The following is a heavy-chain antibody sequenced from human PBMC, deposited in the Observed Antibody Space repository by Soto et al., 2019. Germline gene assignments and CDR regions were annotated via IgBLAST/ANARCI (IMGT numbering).Heavy chain of an antibody. Sequence: SETLSLTCTVSGGSISSYYLSWSRQPPGKGLEWIVYIYYSGSTNYNPSLKSRVTISVDTSKNQFSLKLSSVTAADTAVYYCARDSDTAMSYFDYWGQGTLVTVSS. D-gene: IGHD5-18*01. CDR3: ARDSDTAMSYFDY. CDR1: GGSISSYY. V-gene: IGHV4-59*01. CDR2: IYYSGST. J-gene: IGHJ4*02.